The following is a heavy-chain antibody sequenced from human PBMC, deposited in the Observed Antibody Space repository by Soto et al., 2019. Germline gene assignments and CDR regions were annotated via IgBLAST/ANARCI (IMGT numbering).Heavy chain of an antibody. J-gene: IGHJ4*02. CDR3: AKTGTTVYFDY. CDR2: ISGSGGST. V-gene: IGHV3-23*01. D-gene: IGHD1-7*01. Sequence: EVQLLESGGGLVQPGGSLRLSCAASGFTFSSYAMSWARQAPGKGLEWVSAISGSGGSTYYTDSVKGRFTISRDNSKTTPYLQMNSLRADDTAVYYWAKTGTTVYFDYCGQGTLVTVSS. CDR1: GFTFSSYA.